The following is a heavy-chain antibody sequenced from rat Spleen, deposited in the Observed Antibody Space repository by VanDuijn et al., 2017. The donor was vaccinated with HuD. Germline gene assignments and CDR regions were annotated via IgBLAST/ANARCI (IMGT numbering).Heavy chain of an antibody. V-gene: IGHV2-30*01. D-gene: IGHD1-10*01. CDR2: IWTGGST. J-gene: IGHJ2*01. Sequence: QVQLKESGPGLVQPSQTLSLTCTVSGFSLTSYNVHWVRQPTGKGLEWMGIIWTGGSTDYNSALKSRLSISRDTSKSQVFLKMNSLQTEDIATYYCAREAPYNNYGGYFDYWGQGVMVTVSS. CDR3: AREAPYNNYGGYFDY. CDR1: GFSLTSYN.